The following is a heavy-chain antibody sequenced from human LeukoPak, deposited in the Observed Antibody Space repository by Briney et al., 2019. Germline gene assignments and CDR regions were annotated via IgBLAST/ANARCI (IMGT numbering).Heavy chain of an antibody. J-gene: IGHJ3*02. D-gene: IGHD6-6*01. CDR1: GGTFSSYA. V-gene: IGHV1-69*01. Sequence: SVKVSCKASGGTFSSYAISWVRQAPGQGLEWMGGIIPIIGTANYAQKFQGRVTITADESTSTAYMELSSLRSEDTAVYYCARDEKRIAARPIAFDIWGQGTMVTVSS. CDR3: ARDEKRIAARPIAFDI. CDR2: IIPIIGTA.